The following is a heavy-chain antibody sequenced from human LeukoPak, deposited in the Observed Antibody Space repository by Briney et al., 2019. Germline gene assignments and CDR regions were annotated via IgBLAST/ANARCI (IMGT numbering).Heavy chain of an antibody. D-gene: IGHD3-22*01. V-gene: IGHV4-38-2*02. CDR2: IYHSGST. Sequence: SETLSLTCTVSGYSISSGYYWGWIRQPPGKGLEWIGNIYHSGSTYYNPSLKSRVTISVDASKNQFPLKLSSVTAADTAVYYCARSGSGYSRTFDYWGQGTLVTVSS. CDR3: ARSGSGYSRTFDY. J-gene: IGHJ4*02. CDR1: GYSISSGYY.